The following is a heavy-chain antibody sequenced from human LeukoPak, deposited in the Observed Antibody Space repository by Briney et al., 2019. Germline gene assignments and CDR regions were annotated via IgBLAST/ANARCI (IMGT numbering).Heavy chain of an antibody. CDR2: NNPNSGFT. CDR1: GYPFTGYY. Sequence: ASVKVSCKASGYPFTGYYLHWVRQAPGQGLEWMGWNNPNSGFTNYAQKFQGRVTMTRDTSISTAYMELSRLRSDDTAVYYCARLADCSSSSCRSFDYWGQGTLVTVSS. V-gene: IGHV1-2*02. J-gene: IGHJ4*02. CDR3: ARLADCSSSSCRSFDY. D-gene: IGHD2-2*01.